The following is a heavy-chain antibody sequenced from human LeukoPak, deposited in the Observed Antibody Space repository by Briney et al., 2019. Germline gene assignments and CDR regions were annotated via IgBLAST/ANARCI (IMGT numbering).Heavy chain of an antibody. CDR1: GFTFDEYT. V-gene: IGHV3-21*01. J-gene: IGHJ4*02. CDR3: ARGPAILWGLFDY. Sequence: GGSLRLSCVASGFTFDEYTMHWVRQVPGKGLEWVSSISSSSSYIYYADSVKGRFTISRDNAKNSLYLQMNSLRAEDTAVYYCARGPAILWGLFDYWGQGTLVTVSS. CDR2: ISSSSSYI. D-gene: IGHD3-10*01.